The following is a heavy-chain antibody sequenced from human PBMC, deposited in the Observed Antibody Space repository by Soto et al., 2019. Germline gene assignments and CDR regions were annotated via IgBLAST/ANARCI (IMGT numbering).Heavy chain of an antibody. J-gene: IGHJ4*02. CDR1: GYTFTSHD. CDR2: MNPNSGNR. CDR3: ARDEGAHTYYDFWSGYSFDY. V-gene: IGHV1-8*01. Sequence: QVQLVQSGAEVKKPGASVKVSCKASGYTFTSHDMNWVRQATGQGLEWMGWMNPNSGNRGYAQKFQGRVTMTWNTSISTAYMELSSLRFEDTAVYYCARDEGAHTYYDFWSGYSFDYWGQGTLVTVSS. D-gene: IGHD3-3*01.